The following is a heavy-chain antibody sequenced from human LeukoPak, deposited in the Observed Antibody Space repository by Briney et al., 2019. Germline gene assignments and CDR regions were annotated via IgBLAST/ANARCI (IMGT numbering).Heavy chain of an antibody. CDR2: IDHSGTT. V-gene: IGHV4-34*01. J-gene: IGHJ6*03. CDR3: ATGRNGVVPAPILGVGPWYNYHYMDV. CDR1: GGSFSGYY. D-gene: IGHD2-2*02. Sequence: SETLSLTRVVYGGSFSGYYWTWIRQPPGKGLEWIGEIDHSGTTNYNPSLKSRVTMSVDTSKNQFSLMVSSVTAADTAVYYCATGRNGVVPAPILGVGPWYNYHYMDVWGKGTTVTVSS.